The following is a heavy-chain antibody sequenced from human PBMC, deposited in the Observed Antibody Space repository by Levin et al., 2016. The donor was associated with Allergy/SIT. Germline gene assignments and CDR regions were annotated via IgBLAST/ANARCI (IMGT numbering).Heavy chain of an antibody. CDR3: ARDWDYYDSSDYLGMDV. CDR2: INSNSGGT. V-gene: IGHV1-2*02. J-gene: IGHJ6*02. CDR1: GYTFTAYF. Sequence: ASVKVSCKTSGYTFTAYFMHWVRQAPGQGLEWMGWINSNSGGTNYAQKFQGRVTMTRDTSISTVYMELSRLRSDDTAVYYCARDWDYYDSSDYLGMDVWGQGTTVIVSS. D-gene: IGHD3-22*01.